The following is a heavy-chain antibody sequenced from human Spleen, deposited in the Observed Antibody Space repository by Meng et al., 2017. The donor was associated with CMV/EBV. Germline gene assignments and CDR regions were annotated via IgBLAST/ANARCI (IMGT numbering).Heavy chain of an antibody. CDR3: AKTHCNSGSCYIFDY. CDR1: GFTFSTYA. V-gene: IGHV3-23*01. D-gene: IGHD2-2*02. CDR2: IRGSGGST. Sequence: GESLKISCAVSGFTFSTYAMSWVRQAPGKGLEWVSGIRGSGGSTNYADSVKGRFTISRDNSKNTLFLQMNSLRAEDTAVYYCAKTHCNSGSCYIFDYWGQGTLVTVSS. J-gene: IGHJ4*02.